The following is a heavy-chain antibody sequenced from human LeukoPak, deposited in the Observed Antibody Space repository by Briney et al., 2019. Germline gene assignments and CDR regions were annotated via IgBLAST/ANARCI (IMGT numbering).Heavy chain of an antibody. D-gene: IGHD4-11*01. J-gene: IGHJ4*02. CDR2: IYYSGST. V-gene: IGHV4-30-4*08. Sequence: PSQTLSLTCTVSGGSISSGDYYWSWIRQPPGKGLEWIGYIYYSGSTYYNPSLKSRVTISVDTSKNQFSLKLSSVTAADTAVYYCARQWTRTTVTTNWGQGTLATASS. CDR3: ARQWTRTTVTTN. CDR1: GGSISSGDYY.